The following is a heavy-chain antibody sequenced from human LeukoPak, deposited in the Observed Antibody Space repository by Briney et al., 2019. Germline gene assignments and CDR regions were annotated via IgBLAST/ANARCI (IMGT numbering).Heavy chain of an antibody. CDR3: ARLRLLLHWFDP. J-gene: IGHJ5*02. V-gene: IGHV4-39*07. CDR2: IYYSGST. D-gene: IGHD2-15*01. Sequence: SETLSLTCTVSGGSISSSSYYWGWIRQPPGKGLEWIGSIYYSGSTYYNPSLKSRVTISVDTSKNQFSLKLSSVTAADTAVYYCARLRLLLHWFDPWGQGTLVTVSS. CDR1: GGSISSSSYY.